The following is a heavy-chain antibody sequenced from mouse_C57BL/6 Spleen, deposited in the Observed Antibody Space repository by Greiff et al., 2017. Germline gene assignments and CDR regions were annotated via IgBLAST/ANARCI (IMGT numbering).Heavy chain of an antibody. CDR1: GYSITSCYY. CDR3: ASYDLYYYAMDY. J-gene: IGHJ4*01. Sequence: ESGPGLVKPSQSLSLTCSVTGYSITSCYYWNWIRQFPGNKLEWMGYISYDGSNNYNPSLKNRISITRDTSKNQFFLKLNSVTTEDTATYYCASYDLYYYAMDYWGQGTSVTVSS. V-gene: IGHV3-6*01. CDR2: ISYDGSN. D-gene: IGHD2-12*01.